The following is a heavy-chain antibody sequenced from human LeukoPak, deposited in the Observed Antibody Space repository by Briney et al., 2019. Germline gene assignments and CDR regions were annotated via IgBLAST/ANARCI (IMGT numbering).Heavy chain of an antibody. CDR2: IYYSGST. CDR3: ARGKPSLWFGELTISGNYYGMDV. CDR1: GGSISSGGYY. J-gene: IGHJ6*02. D-gene: IGHD3-10*01. V-gene: IGHV4-31*03. Sequence: SETLSLTCTVSGGSISSGGYYWSWIRQHPGKGLEWIGYIYYSGSTYYNPSLKSRVTISVDTSKNQFSLKLSSVTAADTAVYYCARGKPSLWFGELTISGNYYGMDVWGQGTTVTVSS.